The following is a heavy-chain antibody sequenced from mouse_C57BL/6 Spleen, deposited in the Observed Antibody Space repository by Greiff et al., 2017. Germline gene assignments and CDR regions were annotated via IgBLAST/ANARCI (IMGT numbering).Heavy chain of an antibody. J-gene: IGHJ3*01. Sequence: VQLVESGAELVRPGASVTLSCKASGYTFTDYEMHWVKQTPVHGLEWIGAIDPETGGTAYNQKFKGKAILTADKSSSTAYMELRSLTSEDSAVYYCTRGGLRRVQAWFAYWGQGTLVTVSA. V-gene: IGHV1-15*01. CDR3: TRGGLRRVQAWFAY. CDR2: IDPETGGT. D-gene: IGHD2-2*01. CDR1: GYTFTDYE.